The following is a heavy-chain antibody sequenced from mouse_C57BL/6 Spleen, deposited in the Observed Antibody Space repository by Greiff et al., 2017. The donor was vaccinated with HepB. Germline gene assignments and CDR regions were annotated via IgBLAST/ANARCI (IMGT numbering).Heavy chain of an antibody. J-gene: IGHJ4*01. CDR1: GYTFTSYW. D-gene: IGHD2-5*01. CDR3: ARRGNSNYAMDY. Sequence: QVHVKQPGAELVMPGASVKLSCKASGYTFTSYWMHWVKQRPGQGLEWIGEIDPSDSYTNYNQKFKGKSTLTVDKSSSTAYMQLSSLTSEDSAVYYCARRGNSNYAMDYWGQGTSVTVSS. V-gene: IGHV1-69*01. CDR2: IDPSDSYT.